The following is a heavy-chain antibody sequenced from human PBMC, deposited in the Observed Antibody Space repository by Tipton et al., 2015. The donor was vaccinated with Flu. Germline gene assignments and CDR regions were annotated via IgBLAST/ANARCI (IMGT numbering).Heavy chain of an antibody. CDR2: IYPGDSDT. CDR3: ARLGDCSSTSCYESAFDY. J-gene: IGHJ4*02. CDR1: GYSFTSYW. Sequence: QLVQSGAEVKKPGESLKISCKGSGYSFTSYWIGWVRQMPGKGLEWMGIIYPGDSDTRYSPSFQGQVTISADKSISTAYLQWSSLGASDTAMYYCARLGDCSSTSCYESAFDYWGQGTLVTVSS. V-gene: IGHV5-51*01. D-gene: IGHD2-2*01.